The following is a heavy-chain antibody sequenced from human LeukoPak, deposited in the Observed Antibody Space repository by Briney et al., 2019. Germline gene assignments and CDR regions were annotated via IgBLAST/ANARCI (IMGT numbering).Heavy chain of an antibody. J-gene: IGHJ3*01. CDR2: ITSNSANM. V-gene: IGHV3-21*01. CDR1: GFSFSSYW. D-gene: IGHD1-1*01. Sequence: GGSLRLSCAASGFSFSSYWMTWVRQAPGKGLEWVSSITSNSANMYYADSVKGRFTISRDNAKNSLFLQMNSLRAEDTAVYYCVRCTFVLHKRCSAFDVWGQGTMVTVSA. CDR3: VRCTFVLHKRCSAFDV.